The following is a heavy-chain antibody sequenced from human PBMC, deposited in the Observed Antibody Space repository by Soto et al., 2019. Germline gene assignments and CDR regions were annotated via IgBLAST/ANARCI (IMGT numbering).Heavy chain of an antibody. CDR3: ARTLYGDNVDY. CDR2: MNPNSGNT. J-gene: IGHJ4*02. D-gene: IGHD4-17*01. CDR1: GYTFTSTY. V-gene: IGHV1-8*01. Sequence: ASVKVSCKASGYTFTSTYMHWVRQATGQGLEWMGWMNPNSGNTGYAQKFQGRVTMTRNTSISTAYMELSSLRSEDTAVYYCARTLYGDNVDYWGQGTLVTVSS.